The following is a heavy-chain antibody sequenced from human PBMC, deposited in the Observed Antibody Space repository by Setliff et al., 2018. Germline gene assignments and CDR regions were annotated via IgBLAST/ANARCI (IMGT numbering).Heavy chain of an antibody. D-gene: IGHD2-15*01. V-gene: IGHV3-7*03. CDR3: ARDQVVARVHGFDI. Sequence: PGGSLRLSCEASGFSFNRRWMTWVRQAPGKGLEWVANMKQDGSEIYYVDSVKGRFTISRDNGKSTLYLQMNSLRADDTAVYYCARDQVVARVHGFDIWGRGTKVTVSS. J-gene: IGHJ3*02. CDR2: MKQDGSEI. CDR1: GFSFNRRW.